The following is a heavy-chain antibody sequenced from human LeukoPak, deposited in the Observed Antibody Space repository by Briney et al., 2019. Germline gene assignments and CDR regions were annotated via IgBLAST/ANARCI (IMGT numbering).Heavy chain of an antibody. J-gene: IGHJ4*02. CDR1: GFTFSDYT. D-gene: IGHD2-15*01. CDR3: ARVSYCSGGSCYWGGYFDY. V-gene: IGHV3-21*01. Sequence: GGSLRLSCVASGFTFSDYTMNWVRQAPGKGLEWVSSISTRTNDIYYADSLKGRFTISRDNAKNSLFLHMNSLTVEDTAIYYCARVSYCSGGSCYWGGYFDYWGQGTLVTVSS. CDR2: ISTRTNDI.